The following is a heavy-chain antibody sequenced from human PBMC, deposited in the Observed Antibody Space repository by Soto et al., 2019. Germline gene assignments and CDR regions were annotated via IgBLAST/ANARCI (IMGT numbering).Heavy chain of an antibody. CDR3: ASNLEWFPYDAFDI. V-gene: IGHV3-21*01. D-gene: IGHD3-3*01. CDR2: ISSSSSYI. Sequence: GGSLRLSCAASGFTFSSYSMNWVRQAPGKGLEWVSSISSSSSYIYYADSVKGRFTISRDNAKNSLYLQMNSLRAEDTAVYYCASNLEWFPYDAFDIWGQGTMVTVSS. CDR1: GFTFSSYS. J-gene: IGHJ3*02.